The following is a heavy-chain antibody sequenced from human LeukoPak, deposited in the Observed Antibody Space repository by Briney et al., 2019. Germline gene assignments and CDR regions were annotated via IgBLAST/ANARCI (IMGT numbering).Heavy chain of an antibody. CDR1: GYTFTGYY. J-gene: IGHJ3*02. V-gene: IGHV1-2*06. D-gene: IGHD4-11*01. Sequence: ASVKVSCKASGYTFTGYYMHWVRQAPGQGLEWMGRINPNSGGTNYAQKFQGRVTMTRDTSISTAYMGLSRLRSDDTAVYYCARGDYGNDAFDIWGQGTMVTVSS. CDR2: INPNSGGT. CDR3: ARGDYGNDAFDI.